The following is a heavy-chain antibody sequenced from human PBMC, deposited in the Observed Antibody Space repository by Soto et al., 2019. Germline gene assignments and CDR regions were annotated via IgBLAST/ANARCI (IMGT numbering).Heavy chain of an antibody. D-gene: IGHD5-18*01. Sequence: SETLSLTCTVSGGSVSSGSYYWSWIRQPPGKGLEWIGYIYYSGSTNYNPSLKSRVTISVDTSKNQFSLKLSSVTAADTAVYHCARDWIQLWFDYWGQGTLVTVSS. V-gene: IGHV4-61*01. CDR1: GGSVSSGSYY. CDR3: ARDWIQLWFDY. J-gene: IGHJ5*01. CDR2: IYYSGST.